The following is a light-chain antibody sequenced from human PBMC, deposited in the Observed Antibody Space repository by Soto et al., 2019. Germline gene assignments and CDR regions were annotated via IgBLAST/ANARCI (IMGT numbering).Light chain of an antibody. V-gene: IGLV2-14*01. J-gene: IGLJ1*01. Sequence: QSALNQPASVSGSPGQSITISCTGTSSDIGSYNYVAWYQQFPGKTPKLIIYEVRNRPSGVSFRFSGSKSGNTASLTISGLQAEDEADYYCISYSGSDTSYVSGTGTMGTVL. CDR3: ISYSGSDTSYV. CDR1: SSDIGSYNY. CDR2: EVR.